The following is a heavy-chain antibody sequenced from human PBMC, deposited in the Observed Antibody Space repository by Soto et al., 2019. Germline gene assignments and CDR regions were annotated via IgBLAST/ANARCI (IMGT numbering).Heavy chain of an antibody. J-gene: IGHJ1*01. CDR1: GFTFSSYS. CDR2: ISRSSSTT. D-gene: IGHD3-22*01. V-gene: IGHV3-48*02. Sequence: GGSLRLSCAASGFTFSSYSMNWVRQAPGKGLEWVSYISRSSSTTYYADYVKGRFTISRDNAKNSLYLQKKSLRDEDTAVYYCASDSDYYDSSGYYPEYFQHWGQGTLVTVSS. CDR3: ASDSDYYDSSGYYPEYFQH.